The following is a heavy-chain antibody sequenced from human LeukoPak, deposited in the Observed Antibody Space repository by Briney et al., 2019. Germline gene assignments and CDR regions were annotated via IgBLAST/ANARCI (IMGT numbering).Heavy chain of an antibody. Sequence: SVKVSCKASGGTFSSYAISWVRQAPGQGLEWMGGIIPIFGTANYAQKFQGRVTITADESTSTAYMELSSLRSEDTAVYYCARAWTGYCSGGSCYLFDYWGQGTLVTVSS. V-gene: IGHV1-69*13. CDR3: ARAWTGYCSGGSCYLFDY. D-gene: IGHD2-15*01. J-gene: IGHJ4*02. CDR1: GGTFSSYA. CDR2: IIPIFGTA.